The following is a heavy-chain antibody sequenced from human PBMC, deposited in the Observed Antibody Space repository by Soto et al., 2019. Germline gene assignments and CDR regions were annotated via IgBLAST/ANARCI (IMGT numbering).Heavy chain of an antibody. Sequence: PGGSLRLSCAASGFTVSSNYMSWVRQAPGKGLEWVSVIYSGGSTYYADSVKGRFTISRDNSKNTLYLQMNSLRAEDTAVYYCATSAGGYCSGGSCYPPFDYWGQGTLVTVSS. CDR1: GFTVSSNY. CDR2: IYSGGST. CDR3: ATSAGGYCSGGSCYPPFDY. V-gene: IGHV3-66*01. J-gene: IGHJ4*02. D-gene: IGHD2-15*01.